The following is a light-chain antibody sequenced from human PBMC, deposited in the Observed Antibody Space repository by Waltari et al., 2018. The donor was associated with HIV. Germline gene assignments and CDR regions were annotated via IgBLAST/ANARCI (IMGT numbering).Light chain of an antibody. Sequence: DMVMTQPPLSLPVIPGEPAFIPCRSSQSLLHSNGYNYLDWYLQKPGQSPQLLIYLGSNRASGVPDRFSGSGSGTDFTLKISRVEAEDVGVYYCMQTVQTPLTFGGGTKVEI. CDR2: LGS. CDR3: MQTVQTPLT. CDR1: QSLLHSNGYNY. J-gene: IGKJ4*01. V-gene: IGKV2-28*01.